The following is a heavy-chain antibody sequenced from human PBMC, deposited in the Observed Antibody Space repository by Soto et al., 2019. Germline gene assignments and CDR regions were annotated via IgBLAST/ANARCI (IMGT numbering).Heavy chain of an antibody. CDR2: ISSSSSYI. V-gene: IGHV3-21*01. Sequence: EVQLVESGGGLVKPGGSLRLSCAASGFTFSSYSMNWVRQAPGKGLEWVSSISSSSSYIYYADSVKGRFTISRDNAKNSLFLQMNGLRPEAPAVYYCAGGVYGESLYYSGLDVWGAWTTVTVS. CDR3: AGGVYGESLYYSGLDV. CDR1: GFTFSSYS. D-gene: IGHD4-17*01. J-gene: IGHJ6*02.